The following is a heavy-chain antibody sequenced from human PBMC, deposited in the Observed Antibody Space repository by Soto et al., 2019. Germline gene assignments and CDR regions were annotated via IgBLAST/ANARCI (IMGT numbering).Heavy chain of an antibody. J-gene: IGHJ6*02. V-gene: IGHV4-31*02. CDR3: ARDLVTGTTGGMDV. D-gene: IGHD1-7*01. CDR2: IYYSGST. Sequence: PSETRSRTWTVSGGSISSGVYYWIWIRQHPGKVLEWIGYIYYSGSTYCNPSLKSRVTISVDTSKNQFSLKLSSVTAADTAVYYCARDLVTGTTGGMDVWGQGTTVTVS. CDR1: GGSISSGVYY.